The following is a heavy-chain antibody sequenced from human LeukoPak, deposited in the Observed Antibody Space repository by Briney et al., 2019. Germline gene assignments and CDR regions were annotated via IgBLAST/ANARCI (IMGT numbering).Heavy chain of an antibody. V-gene: IGHV4-59*01. CDR1: GGSFSGYY. CDR2: IYYSGST. CDR3: ARVGRRGYYFDY. J-gene: IGHJ4*02. Sequence: KPSETLSLTCAVYGGSFSGYYWSWIRQPPGKGLEWIGYIYYSGSTTYNPSLKSRVTLSVDTSKNQFSLKLSSVTAADTAVYHCARVGRRGYYFDYWGQGTLVTVSS. D-gene: IGHD3-10*01.